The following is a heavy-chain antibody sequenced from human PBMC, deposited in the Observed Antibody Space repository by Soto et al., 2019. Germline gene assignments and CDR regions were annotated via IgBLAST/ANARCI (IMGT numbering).Heavy chain of an antibody. D-gene: IGHD1-26*01. CDR3: AKVAGADGGHFDN. CDR2: INSHGSGT. Sequence: EVQLVESGGGLVLPGGSLRLSCAASGFTFSTHWMHWIRQAPGKGLAWVSRINSHGSGTTYADSVKGRFTISRDNAKNTLYLQMNSLRAEDTAVYFCAKVAGADGGHFDNWGQGTLVTVSS. J-gene: IGHJ4*02. CDR1: GFTFSTHW. V-gene: IGHV3-74*03.